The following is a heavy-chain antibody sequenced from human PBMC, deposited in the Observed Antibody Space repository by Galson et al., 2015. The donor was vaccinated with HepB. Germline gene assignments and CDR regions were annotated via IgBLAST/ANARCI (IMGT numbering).Heavy chain of an antibody. V-gene: IGHV3-30*18. CDR3: AKSATAMATPEYYFDY. CDR2: ISYDGSNR. CDR1: GFTFSSYG. Sequence: SLRLSCAASGFTFSSYGMHWVRQAPGKGLEWVAVISYDGSNRYYADSVKGRFTISRDNSKNTLYLQMNSQRAEGTAVYYCAKSATAMATPEYYFDYWGQGTLVTVSS. D-gene: IGHD5-18*01. J-gene: IGHJ4*02.